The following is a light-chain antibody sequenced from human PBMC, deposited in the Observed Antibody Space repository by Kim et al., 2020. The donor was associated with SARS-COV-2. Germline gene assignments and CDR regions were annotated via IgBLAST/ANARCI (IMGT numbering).Light chain of an antibody. V-gene: IGKV3-20*01. CDR3: QQYDRSPLT. CDR1: QSVSSSY. CDR2: GAS. J-gene: IGKJ4*01. Sequence: EIVLTQSPGTLSLSPGERATLSCRASQSVSSSYLAWYQQKPGQAPSLLIYGASSRATGIPDRFSGSGSGTDFTLTISRLEPEDFAVYYCQQYDRSPLTFGGGTKVDIK.